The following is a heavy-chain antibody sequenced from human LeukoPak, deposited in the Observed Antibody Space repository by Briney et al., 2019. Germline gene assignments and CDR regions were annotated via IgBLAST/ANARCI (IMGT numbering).Heavy chain of an antibody. D-gene: IGHD5/OR15-5a*01. CDR2: IYYSGTT. CDR1: GGPISSTAYY. CDR3: ARQVSDYYYYYIDV. Sequence: SETLSLTCTVSGGPISSTAYYWDWIRQPPGKGLEWIGSIYYSGTTYYNSSLKSRVTISLNTSKNQFSLRLTSVTAADTAVYYCARQVSDYYYYYIDVWGKGATVTVSS. J-gene: IGHJ6*03. V-gene: IGHV4-39*01.